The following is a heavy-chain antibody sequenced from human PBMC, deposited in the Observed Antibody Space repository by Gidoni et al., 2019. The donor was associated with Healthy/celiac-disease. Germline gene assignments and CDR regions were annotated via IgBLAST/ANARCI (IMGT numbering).Heavy chain of an antibody. CDR1: GGSFSGSY. Sequence: QVQLQQWGAGLLKPSETLSLTCAVYGGSFSGSYWSWIRQPPGQGLEWIGEINHSGSTNYNPSLKSRVTISVDTAKNQFSLKLSSVTAADTAVYYCARGPIHCSGGSCYSEIYYYYGMDVWGQGTTVTVSS. CDR3: ARGPIHCSGGSCYSEIYYYYGMDV. J-gene: IGHJ6*02. D-gene: IGHD2-15*01. V-gene: IGHV4-34*01. CDR2: INHSGST.